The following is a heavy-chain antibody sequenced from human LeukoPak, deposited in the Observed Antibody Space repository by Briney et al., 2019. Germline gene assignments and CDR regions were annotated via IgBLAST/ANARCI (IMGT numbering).Heavy chain of an antibody. CDR3: ARQEVEPTTSQALAY. J-gene: IGHJ4*02. CDR2: IYPGDSNT. V-gene: IGHV5-51*01. D-gene: IGHD1-26*01. Sequence: GESLKISCKGSGYSFTNYWIGWVRQMPGKGLEWMGIIYPGDSNTIYSPSFQGQVTISADKSISTAYLQWSSLKASDTAMYYCARQEVEPTTSQALAYWGQGTLVTVSS. CDR1: GYSFTNYW.